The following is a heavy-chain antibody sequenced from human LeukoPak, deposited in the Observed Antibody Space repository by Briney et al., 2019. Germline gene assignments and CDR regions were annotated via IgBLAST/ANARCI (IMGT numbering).Heavy chain of an antibody. CDR2: INHSGST. CDR1: GGSFSGYY. Sequence: SETLCLTCAVYGGSFSGYYWSWIRQPPGKGLEWIGEINHSGSTNYNPSLKSRVTISLDTSKNQFFLRLSSVTAADTAVYYCARGQARLSWFDPWGQGTLVTVSS. CDR3: ARGQARLSWFDP. J-gene: IGHJ5*02. D-gene: IGHD6-19*01. V-gene: IGHV4-34*01.